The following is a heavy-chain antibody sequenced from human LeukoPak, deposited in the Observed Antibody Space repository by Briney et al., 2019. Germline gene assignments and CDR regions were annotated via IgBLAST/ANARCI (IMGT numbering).Heavy chain of an antibody. CDR1: GYTFTRYG. J-gene: IGHJ4*02. D-gene: IGHD1-7*01. V-gene: IGHV1-18*01. Sequence: ASVRVSCKVSGYTFTRYGISWVRQAPGQGLQWLGWISASNGNTNYAQKFRDRVTMSTDTSTGTAYLDVRSLTSDDTAVYYCARDHSNWNYAPDFWGQGTLVIDSS. CDR2: ISASNGNT. CDR3: ARDHSNWNYAPDF.